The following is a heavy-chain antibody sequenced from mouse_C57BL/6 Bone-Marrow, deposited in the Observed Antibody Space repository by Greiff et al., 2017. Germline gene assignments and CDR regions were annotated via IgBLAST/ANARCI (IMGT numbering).Heavy chain of an antibody. Sequence: VKLMESGAELARPGASVKLSCKASGYTFTSYGISWVKQRTGQGLEWIGEIYPRSGNTYYNEKFKGKATLTADKSSSTAYMELRSLTSEDSAVYFCARSHYLGYYYAMDYWGQGTSVTVSS. CDR3: ARSHYLGYYYAMDY. CDR2: IYPRSGNT. J-gene: IGHJ4*01. CDR1: GYTFTSYG. D-gene: IGHD1-2*01. V-gene: IGHV1-81*01.